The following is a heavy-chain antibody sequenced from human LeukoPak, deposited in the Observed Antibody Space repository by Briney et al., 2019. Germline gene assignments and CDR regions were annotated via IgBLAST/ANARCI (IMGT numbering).Heavy chain of an antibody. CDR3: AILSYTPTPFDY. J-gene: IGHJ4*02. Sequence: PGRSLRLSCAASGFTFSSYGMHWVRQALDKGLEWVAVISYDGSNKYYADSVKGRFTISRDNSKNTLYLQMNSLRAEDTAVYYCAILSYTPTPFDYWGQGTLVTVSS. V-gene: IGHV3-30*03. D-gene: IGHD1-1*01. CDR1: GFTFSSYG. CDR2: ISYDGSNK.